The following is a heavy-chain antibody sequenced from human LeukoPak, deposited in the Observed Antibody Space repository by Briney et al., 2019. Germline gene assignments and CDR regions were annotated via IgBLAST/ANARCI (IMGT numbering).Heavy chain of an antibody. Sequence: ASVKVSCMASGGTFSSYAISWVRQAPGQGLEWMGGIIPIFGTANYAQKFQGRVTITADESTSTAYMELSSLRSEDTAVYYCARDGVKVAARPRGYYYYYYMDVWGKGTTVTVSS. CDR1: GGTFSSYA. V-gene: IGHV1-69*13. D-gene: IGHD6-6*01. J-gene: IGHJ6*03. CDR3: ARDGVKVAARPRGYYYYYYMDV. CDR2: IIPIFGTA.